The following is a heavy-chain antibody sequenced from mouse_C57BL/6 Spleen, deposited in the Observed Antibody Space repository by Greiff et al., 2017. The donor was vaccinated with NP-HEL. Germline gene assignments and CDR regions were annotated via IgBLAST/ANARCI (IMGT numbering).Heavy chain of an antibody. CDR1: GFTFSSYA. V-gene: IGHV5-4*01. CDR2: ISDGGSYT. D-gene: IGHD2-5*01. CDR3: ASLYYSNFLDY. Sequence: EVQLVESGGGLVKPGGSLKLSCAASGFTFSSYAMSWVRQTPEKRLEWVATISDGGSYTYYPDNVKGRFTISRDNAKNNLYLQMSHLKSEDTAMYYCASLYYSNFLDYWGQGTTLTVSS. J-gene: IGHJ2*01.